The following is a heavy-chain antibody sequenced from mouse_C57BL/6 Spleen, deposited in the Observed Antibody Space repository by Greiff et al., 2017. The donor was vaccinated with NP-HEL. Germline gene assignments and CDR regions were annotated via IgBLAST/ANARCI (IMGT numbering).Heavy chain of an antibody. V-gene: IGHV1-69*01. J-gene: IGHJ2*01. CDR2: IDPSDSYT. D-gene: IGHD2-5*01. Sequence: QVQLQQPGAELVMPGASVKLSCKASGYTFTSYWMHWVKQRPGQGLEWIGEIDPSDSYTNYNQKFKGKSTLTVDKSSSTAYMQLSSLTSEDSAVYYCARSPYYSNYYFDYWGQGTTLTVSS. CDR3: ARSPYYSNYYFDY. CDR1: GYTFTSYW.